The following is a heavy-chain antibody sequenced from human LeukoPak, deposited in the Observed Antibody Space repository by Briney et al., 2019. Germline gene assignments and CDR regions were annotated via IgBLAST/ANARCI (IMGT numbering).Heavy chain of an antibody. Sequence: PGGSLRLSCAASGFTFSSYFINWVRQAPGKGLEWLSSISGSGDSTYYVDSVKGRFTISRDNSKNTLYLQMNSLRAEDTAVYYCAKDLMDRTTVRGYRDYWGQGTLVTVSS. J-gene: IGHJ4*02. D-gene: IGHD4-17*01. V-gene: IGHV3-23*01. CDR3: AKDLMDRTTVRGYRDY. CDR2: ISGSGDST. CDR1: GFTFSSYF.